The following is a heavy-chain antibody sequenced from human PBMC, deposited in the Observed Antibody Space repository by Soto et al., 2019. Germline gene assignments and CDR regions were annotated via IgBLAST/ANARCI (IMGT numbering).Heavy chain of an antibody. CDR1: GGSFCGYY. V-gene: IGHV4-34*01. J-gene: IGHJ4*02. CDR3: ARKSWRGYSYGPPSFYY. D-gene: IGHD5-18*01. CDR2: INHSGST. Sequence: SETLSLTCAVYGGSFCGYYWSWIRQPPGKGLEWIGEINHSGSTNYNPSLKSRVTISVDTSKNQFSLKLSSVTAADTAVYYCARKSWRGYSYGPPSFYYWGQGTLVTVSS.